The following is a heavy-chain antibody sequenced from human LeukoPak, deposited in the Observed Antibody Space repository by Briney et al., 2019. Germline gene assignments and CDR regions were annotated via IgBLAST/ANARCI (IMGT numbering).Heavy chain of an antibody. CDR2: ISAYNGNT. CDR1: GYTFTSYG. Sequence: ASVKVSCKASGYTFTSYGISWVRQAPGQGLEWMGWISAYNGNTNYAQKLQGRVTMTTGTSTSTAYMELRSLRSDDTAVYYCAREVVYGGNSYYFDYWGQGTLVTVSS. CDR3: AREVVYGGNSYYFDY. V-gene: IGHV1-18*01. D-gene: IGHD4-23*01. J-gene: IGHJ4*02.